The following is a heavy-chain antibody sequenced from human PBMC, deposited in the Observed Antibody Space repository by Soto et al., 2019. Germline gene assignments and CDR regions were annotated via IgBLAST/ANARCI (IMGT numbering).Heavy chain of an antibody. J-gene: IGHJ6*02. D-gene: IGHD3-16*01. V-gene: IGHV3-30*18. Sequence: GGSLRLSCAASGFTFSSYGMHWVRQAPGKGLEWVAVISYDGSNNYYADSVKGRFTISRDNTKNTMYLQISSLRAEDTAVYYCAKDWAVFWGPNYGMDVWGQGTTVTVSS. CDR1: GFTFSSYG. CDR3: AKDWAVFWGPNYGMDV. CDR2: ISYDGSNN.